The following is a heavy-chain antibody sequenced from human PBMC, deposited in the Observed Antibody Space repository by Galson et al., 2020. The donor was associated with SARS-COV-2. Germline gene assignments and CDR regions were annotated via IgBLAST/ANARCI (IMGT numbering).Heavy chain of an antibody. CDR1: GIRFESFV. Sequence: GESLKISCAASGIRFESFVMSWVRQAPGKGLDWVSTISDSGGSTYYADSVKGRFTISRDNSRNTVYMQMNSLRAEDTALYYCARRMAPWGAFDIWGQGTMVTVSS. D-gene: IGHD3-16*01. J-gene: IGHJ3*02. CDR3: ARRMAPWGAFDI. CDR2: ISDSGGST. V-gene: IGHV3-23*01.